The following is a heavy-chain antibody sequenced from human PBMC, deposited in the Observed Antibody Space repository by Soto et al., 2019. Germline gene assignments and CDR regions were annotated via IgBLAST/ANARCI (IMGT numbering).Heavy chain of an antibody. CDR2: TISGLST. CDR3: ATDSRNVGIGYFDS. J-gene: IGHJ4*02. CDR1: GCRVSSGY. Sequence: PGGTLRRSCAASGCRVSSGYVTWVRQPPGEGLEWVSVTISGLSTHFADFVKGRFTVSRDTSNNTLYLHMSSLRAEDTAVYYCATDSRNVGIGYFDSWGLGTLVTVSS. D-gene: IGHD1-26*01. V-gene: IGHV3-53*01.